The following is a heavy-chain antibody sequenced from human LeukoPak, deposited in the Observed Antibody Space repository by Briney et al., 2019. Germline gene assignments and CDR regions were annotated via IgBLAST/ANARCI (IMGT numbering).Heavy chain of an antibody. V-gene: IGHV3-74*01. CDR3: GRGYSATPPDY. D-gene: IGHD2-15*01. J-gene: IGHJ4*02. CDR1: GFTFSRHW. CDR2: IDSDESDI. Sequence: GGSLRLSCAASGFTFSRHWRYWVRQAPGKGRVWVSRIDSDESDITYADSVKGRFTISRDNAKDTLYLQLNSLRSEDTAVYCCGRGYSATPPDYWGQGTLVIVSS.